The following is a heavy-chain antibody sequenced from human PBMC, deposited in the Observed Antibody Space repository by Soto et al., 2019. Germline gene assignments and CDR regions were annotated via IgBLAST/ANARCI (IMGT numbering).Heavy chain of an antibody. CDR1: VFTFSDYY. D-gene: IGHD3-10*01. CDR2: ISSSGSTI. V-gene: IGHV3-11*01. J-gene: IGHJ6*02. Sequence: GSLRLSCAASVFTFSDYYMSWIRQAPGKGLEWVSYISSSGSTIYYADSVKGRFTISRDNAKNSLYLQMNSLRAEDTAVYYCAREQPTMVRGVTKDYYYYGMDVWGQGTTVTVSS. CDR3: AREQPTMVRGVTKDYYYYGMDV.